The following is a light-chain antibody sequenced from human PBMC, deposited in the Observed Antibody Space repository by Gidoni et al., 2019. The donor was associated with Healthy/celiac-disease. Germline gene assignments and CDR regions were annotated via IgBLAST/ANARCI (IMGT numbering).Light chain of an antibody. CDR3: QVWDSSSDHLYV. V-gene: IGLV3-21*04. CDR2: YDS. CDR1: NIGSKS. J-gene: IGLJ1*01. Sequence: GNNIGSKSVHWYQQKPGQAPVLVIYYDSDRPSGIPERFSGSNSGNTATLTISRVEAGDEADYYCQVWDSSSDHLYVFGTGTKVTVL.